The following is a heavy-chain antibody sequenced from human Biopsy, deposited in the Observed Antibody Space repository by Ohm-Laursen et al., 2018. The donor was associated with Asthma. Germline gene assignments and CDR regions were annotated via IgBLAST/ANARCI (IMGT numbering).Heavy chain of an antibody. V-gene: IGHV4-34*01. Sequence: SETLSLTCSVYGGSFSSNYWSWIRRTPGKGLEWLGDTHHSGYTNYNPSLSSRLTLSVDTSKNQFSLRLTSVTAADTAVYFCVRHQYSSSWSTFDYWGQGALVTVSS. CDR2: THHSGYT. CDR3: VRHQYSSSWSTFDY. J-gene: IGHJ4*02. CDR1: GGSFSSNY. D-gene: IGHD3-22*01.